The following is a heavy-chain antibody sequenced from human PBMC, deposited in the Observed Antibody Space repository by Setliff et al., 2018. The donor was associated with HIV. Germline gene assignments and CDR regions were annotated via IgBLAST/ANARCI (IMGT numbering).Heavy chain of an antibody. CDR1: GDSISTDY. V-gene: IGHV4-4*09. D-gene: IGHD1-7*01. CDR2: IYNSAST. J-gene: IGHJ5*02. Sequence: ASETLSLTCTVSGDSISTDYWTWIRQPPGKGLEWIGYIYNSASTSYNPSLKSRVTISVDTSKNQFSLKLTSVTAADTAVYYCARRAVQDGTVTSSNWFDPWGQGTLVTVSS. CDR3: ARRAVQDGTVTSSNWFDP.